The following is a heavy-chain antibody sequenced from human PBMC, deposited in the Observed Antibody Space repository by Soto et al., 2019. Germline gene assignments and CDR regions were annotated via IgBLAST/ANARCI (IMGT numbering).Heavy chain of an antibody. CDR1: GYTFTMYG. Sequence: QVQLVQSGAEVKKPGASVKVSCKTSGYTFTMYGISWVRQAPEQGLEWMGWISTYNGNTNSAQQFQGRVTMTTDTSTSTAYMALGSLRADDTAVYYCARSPYTNSWYYFDYWGQGTLVTVSS. CDR3: ARSPYTNSWYYFDY. D-gene: IGHD6-13*01. V-gene: IGHV1-18*01. CDR2: ISTYNGNT. J-gene: IGHJ4*02.